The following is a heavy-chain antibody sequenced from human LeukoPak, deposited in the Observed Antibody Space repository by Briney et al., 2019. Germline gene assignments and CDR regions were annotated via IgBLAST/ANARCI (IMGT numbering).Heavy chain of an antibody. CDR3: APGDIVVVPALIYYYYGMDV. D-gene: IGHD2-2*01. Sequence: ASVKGSCKASGYTFTGYYMHWVRQAPGQGLEWMGRINPKSGGTNYAQKFQGRVTMTRDTSISTAYMELSRLRSDDTAVYYCAPGDIVVVPALIYYYYGMDVWGQGTTVTISS. J-gene: IGHJ6*02. V-gene: IGHV1-2*06. CDR1: GYTFTGYY. CDR2: INPKSGGT.